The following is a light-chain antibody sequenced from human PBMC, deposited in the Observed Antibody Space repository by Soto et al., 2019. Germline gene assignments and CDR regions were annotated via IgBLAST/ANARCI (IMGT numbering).Light chain of an antibody. CDR2: GAS. Sequence: EIVLTQSPGTLSLSPGERATLSCRASQSVSSSYLAWYQQKPGQAPRLLIYGASSRATGIPDRFSGSGSGTDFTLTISRLEPEGFAVYYCQQGWTFGRGTKVEIK. J-gene: IGKJ1*01. CDR1: QSVSSSY. V-gene: IGKV3-20*01. CDR3: QQGWT.